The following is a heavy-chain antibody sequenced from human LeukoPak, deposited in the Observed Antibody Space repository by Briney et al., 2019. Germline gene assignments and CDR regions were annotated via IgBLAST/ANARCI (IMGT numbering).Heavy chain of an antibody. CDR2: IYGHDGGT. J-gene: IGHJ4*02. D-gene: IGHD3-10*01. Sequence: ASVTVSCKASGYTFTGHYLHWVRQAPGQGLEWMGWIYGHDGGTNFAQKFQDRVTMTRDTSTTTAYMELTSLTPDDTAVYYCARDKGPGSGSLDYWGQGTLVTVSS. CDR3: ARDKGPGSGSLDY. CDR1: GYTFTGHY. V-gene: IGHV1-2*02.